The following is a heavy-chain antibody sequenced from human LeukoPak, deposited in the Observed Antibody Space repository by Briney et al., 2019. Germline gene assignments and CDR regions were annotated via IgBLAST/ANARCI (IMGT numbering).Heavy chain of an antibody. D-gene: IGHD3-10*01. V-gene: IGHV3-74*01. CDR1: EFTISRYW. CDR2: INNDGSIT. J-gene: IGHJ4*02. CDR3: AYMRGLYYGIDY. Sequence: GGSLRLSCAASEFTISRYWMHWVRQAPGKGLVWVSNINNDGSITTYADSVKGRFTISRDNSKNTLYLQMNSLRAEDTAVYYCAYMRGLYYGIDYWGQGTLVTVSS.